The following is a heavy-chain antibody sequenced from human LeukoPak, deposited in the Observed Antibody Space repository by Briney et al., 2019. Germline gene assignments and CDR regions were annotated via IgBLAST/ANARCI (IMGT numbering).Heavy chain of an antibody. CDR1: GFTFSDFY. D-gene: IGHD3-3*01. CDR3: AKGGSRLFSHI. V-gene: IGHV3-11*04. CDR2: ISTSGTTI. Sequence: SLRLSCAASGFTFSDFYMGWIRQAPGKGLEWVSYISTSGTTIYYADSVKGRFTISRDNAKNSLYLQMNSLRAEDTAVYYCAKGGSRLFSHIWGQGTMVTVSS. J-gene: IGHJ3*02.